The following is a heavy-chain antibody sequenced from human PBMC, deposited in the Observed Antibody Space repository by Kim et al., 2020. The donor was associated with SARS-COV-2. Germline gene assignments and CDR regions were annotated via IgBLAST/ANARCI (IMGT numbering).Heavy chain of an antibody. V-gene: IGHV4-4*07. CDR1: GGSISSYF. D-gene: IGHD3-10*01. J-gene: IGHJ4*02. CDR2: IYTSGTA. CDR3: VRGGSGTSNFDF. Sequence: SETLSLTCTVSGGSISSYFWNWIRQPAGMGLEWIGRIYTSGTANYNPSLKSRVTMSVDTSKNQFSLKLSSVTAADTAVYYCVRGGSGTSNFDFWGQGTLVTVSS.